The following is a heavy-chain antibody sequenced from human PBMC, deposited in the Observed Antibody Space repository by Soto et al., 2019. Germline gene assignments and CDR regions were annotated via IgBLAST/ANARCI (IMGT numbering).Heavy chain of an antibody. V-gene: IGHV4-59*01. J-gene: IGHJ2*01. Sequence: QVQLQESGPGLVKPSETLSLTCTVSGGSISSYFWSWIRQPPGKGLEWIGYIYYTGSTNYNPSLKSRVTISVDTSKNQFSLQLSSVTAADTAVYYCANFNGYFDLWGRGTLVTVSS. CDR2: IYYTGST. CDR1: GGSISSYF. CDR3: ANFNGYFDL.